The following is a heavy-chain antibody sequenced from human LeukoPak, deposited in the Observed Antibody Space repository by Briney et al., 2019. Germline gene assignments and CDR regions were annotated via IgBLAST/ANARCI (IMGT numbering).Heavy chain of an antibody. CDR3: ARTVGGSGYGYPNYYFDY. CDR2: ISAFNGNP. V-gene: IGHV1-18*01. J-gene: IGHJ4*02. D-gene: IGHD5-18*01. CDR1: GYNFSTYA. Sequence: ASVKVSCKASGYNFSTYAITWVRQVPGQAPEWMGWISAFNGNPNYARKLQGRVTMTTDTSTRTAYMDVRSLRSDDTAMYYCARTVGGSGYGYPNYYFDYWGQGTLVTVSS.